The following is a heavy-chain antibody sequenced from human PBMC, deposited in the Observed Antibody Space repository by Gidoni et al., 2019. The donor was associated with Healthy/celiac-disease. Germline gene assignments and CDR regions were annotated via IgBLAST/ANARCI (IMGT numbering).Heavy chain of an antibody. D-gene: IGHD2-15*01. CDR3: AKFLDIVVVVAATAYDY. CDR2: ISGSGGST. J-gene: IGHJ4*02. CDR1: GFTFSSYA. V-gene: IGHV3-23*01. Sequence: EVQLLESGGGLVQPVGSLRLSCAASGFTFSSYAMSWVRQAPGKGLEWVSAISGSGGSTYYADSVKGRFTISRDNSKNTLYLQMNSLRAEDTAVYYCAKFLDIVVVVAATAYDYWGQGTLVTVSS.